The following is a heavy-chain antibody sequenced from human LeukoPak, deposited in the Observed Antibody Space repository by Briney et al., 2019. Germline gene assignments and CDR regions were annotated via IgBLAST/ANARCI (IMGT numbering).Heavy chain of an antibody. D-gene: IGHD5-18*01. CDR3: ARSLCSYGSRLGTFDY. CDR2: IYYSEST. CDR1: GRSISSGGYY. V-gene: IGHV4-31*03. J-gene: IGHJ4*02. Sequence: SQTLSLTCTVSGRSISSGGYYWSWIRQHPGKGLEWIGYIYYSESTYYNPSLKSRVTISVDTSKNQFSLKLSSVTAADAAVYYCARSLCSYGSRLGTFDYWGQGTLVTVSS.